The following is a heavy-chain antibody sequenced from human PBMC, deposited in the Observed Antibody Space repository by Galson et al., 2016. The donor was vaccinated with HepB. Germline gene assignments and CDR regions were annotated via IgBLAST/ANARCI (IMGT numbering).Heavy chain of an antibody. CDR1: GFTFGDYA. Sequence: SLRLSCAATGFTFGDYAMHWFRQAPGKGLEWVGFIRSKAYGGTTEYAASVKGRFTISRDDSKRIASLQMNSLKNEDTDVYYCGREGRSLNAFDIWGQGTMVTVSS. CDR3: GREGRSLNAFDI. CDR2: IRSKAYGGTT. V-gene: IGHV3-49*03. J-gene: IGHJ3*02. D-gene: IGHD2-15*01.